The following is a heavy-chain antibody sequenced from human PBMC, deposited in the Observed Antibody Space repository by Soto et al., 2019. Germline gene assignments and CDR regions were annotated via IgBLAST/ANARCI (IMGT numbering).Heavy chain of an antibody. D-gene: IGHD2-15*01. CDR2: INPGNSET. V-gene: IGHV5-51*01. J-gene: IGHJ4*02. CDR1: GYSFIHSW. CDR3: ARPDNNYVAS. Sequence: GESLKISCQASGYSFIHSWIGWVRQMPGKGLEWMAIINPGNSETRYSPAFQGQVTISADRFITTVYLEWSSLKASDTAMYYCARPDNNYVASWGQGALVTVSS.